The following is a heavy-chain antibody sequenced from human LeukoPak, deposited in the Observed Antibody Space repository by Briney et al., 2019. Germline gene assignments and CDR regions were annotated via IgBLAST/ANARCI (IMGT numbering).Heavy chain of an antibody. CDR2: ISSSCSTI. J-gene: IGHJ6*02. CDR3: ARGDCSSTSCYGYYYYGMDV. V-gene: IGHV3-48*02. CDR1: GFTFSTYS. Sequence: GESLRLSCAASGFTFSTYSINWVRQAPGKGLEWISYISSSCSTIYYADSDKGRFTISRDNAKNSLYLQMNSLRDEDTAVYYCARGDCSSTSCYGYYYYGMDVWGQGTTVTVSS. D-gene: IGHD2-2*01.